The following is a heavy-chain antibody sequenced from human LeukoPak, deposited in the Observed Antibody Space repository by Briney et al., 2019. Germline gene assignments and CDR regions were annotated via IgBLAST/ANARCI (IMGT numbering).Heavy chain of an antibody. D-gene: IGHD2-15*01. CDR2: IKNKTDGGTT. CDR1: GFTLNNAW. V-gene: IGHV3-15*06. CDR3: TVPLLGYCSGGSCYNDY. Sequence: KSGGPLRLSCAASGFTLNNAWKRWVREAPGKALEWVGRIKNKTDGGTTYYAAPVKGRFTISRDDSKNTLYLQMNSLKTEDTAVYYCTVPLLGYCSGGSCYNDYWGQGTLVTVSS. J-gene: IGHJ4*02.